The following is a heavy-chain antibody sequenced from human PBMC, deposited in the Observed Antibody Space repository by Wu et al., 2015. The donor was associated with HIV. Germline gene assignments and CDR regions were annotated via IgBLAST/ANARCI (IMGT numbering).Heavy chain of an antibody. CDR1: GGTFSSYA. CDR2: IIPIFGTA. D-gene: IGHD3-22*01. V-gene: IGHV1-69*12. J-gene: IGHJ4*02. Sequence: QVQLVQSGAEVKKPGSSVKVSCKASGGTFSSYAISWVRQAPGQGLEWMGGIIPIFGTANYAQKFQGRVTITADESTSTAYMELSSLRSEDTAVYYCARVPTAYYYDSSGYYPFDYWGPGNPWSPSPQ. CDR3: ARVPTAYYYDSSGYYPFDY.